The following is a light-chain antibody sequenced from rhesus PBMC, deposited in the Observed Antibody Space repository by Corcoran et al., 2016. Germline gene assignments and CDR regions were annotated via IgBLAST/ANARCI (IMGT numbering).Light chain of an antibody. CDR3: LQYSSSPFT. CDR2: TAS. Sequence: DIQMTQSPSSLSASVGDTVTHTCRASQRFSRWLDWYQPKQGKAPKLLIYTASSLQSGVPSRISGSASGTEFSLTISSLQPEDFATYYCLQYSSSPFTFGPGTKLDIK. CDR1: QRFSRW. J-gene: IGKJ3*01. V-gene: IGKV1-22*01.